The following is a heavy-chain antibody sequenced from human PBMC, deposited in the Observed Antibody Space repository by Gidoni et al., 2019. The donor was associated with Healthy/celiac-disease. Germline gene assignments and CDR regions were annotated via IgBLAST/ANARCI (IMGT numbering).Heavy chain of an antibody. CDR2: IYDSGST. J-gene: IGHJ6*02. Sequence: QVQLQESGPGLVKPSQTLSLTCTVSGGSISSGGYYWSWIRQHPGKGLEWIGYIYDSGSTYYNPSLKSRVTISVDTSKNQFSLKLSSVTAADTAVYYCATGLGYCSGGSCYNYYYYGMDVWGQGTTVTVSS. CDR3: ATGLGYCSGGSCYNYYYYGMDV. CDR1: GGSISSGGYY. D-gene: IGHD2-15*01. V-gene: IGHV4-31*03.